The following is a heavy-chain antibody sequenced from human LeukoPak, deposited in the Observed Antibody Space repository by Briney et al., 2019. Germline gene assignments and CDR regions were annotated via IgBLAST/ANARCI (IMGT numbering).Heavy chain of an antibody. CDR1: GFTVNNNF. V-gene: IGHV3-66*01. J-gene: IGHJ4*02. CDR3: ARDTDYYGSGTLGYLDY. CDR2: IYSGGST. D-gene: IGHD3-10*01. Sequence: GGSLRLSCAVSGFTVNNNFMSWVRQAPGKGLEWVSVIYSGGSTYYTDSVKGRFTISRDNSRNTLYLQMNSLRAEDTAVYYCARDTDYYGSGTLGYLDYWGQGTLVTVSS.